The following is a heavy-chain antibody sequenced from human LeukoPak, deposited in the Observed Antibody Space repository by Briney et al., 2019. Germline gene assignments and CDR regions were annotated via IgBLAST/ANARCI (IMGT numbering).Heavy chain of an antibody. CDR1: GFTFSNHW. D-gene: IGHD3-22*01. V-gene: IGHV3-74*01. J-gene: IGHJ4*02. CDR2: TNSDGSST. Sequence: GGSLRLSCAASGFTFSNHWMHWVRQAPGKGLVWVSRTNSDGSSTNYADSVKGRFTISRDNAKNTLYLQMNSLRAEDTAVYYCARSQDSSGYYDYWGQGTLVTVSS. CDR3: ARSQDSSGYYDY.